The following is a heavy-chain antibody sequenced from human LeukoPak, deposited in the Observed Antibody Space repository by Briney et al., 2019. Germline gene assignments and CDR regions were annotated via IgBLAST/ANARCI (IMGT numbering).Heavy chain of an antibody. CDR3: ARASGITGTSRTSDDAFDI. J-gene: IGHJ3*02. Sequence: GSSVKVSCKAAGYTFSTYGIAWVRQARGQGLEWMGWISAYNGNTNYAQRLQGRVTMTTDTSTNTAYMELRSLRSDDTAVYYCARASGITGTSRTSDDAFDIWGQGTMVNVSS. CDR2: ISAYNGNT. V-gene: IGHV1-18*04. CDR1: GYTFSTYG. D-gene: IGHD1-7*01.